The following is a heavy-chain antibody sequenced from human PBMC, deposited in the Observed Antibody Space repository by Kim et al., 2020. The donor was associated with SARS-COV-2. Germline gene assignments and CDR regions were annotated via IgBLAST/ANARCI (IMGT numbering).Heavy chain of an antibody. CDR2: GST. D-gene: IGHD3-3*02. CDR3: AKEKSRIWDY. Sequence: GSTFYADSVKDRITISRDNSEKSLYMQMNSLTIEDSAFYYCAKEKSRIWDYWGQGTLVTVSS. V-gene: IGHV3-43*01. J-gene: IGHJ4*02.